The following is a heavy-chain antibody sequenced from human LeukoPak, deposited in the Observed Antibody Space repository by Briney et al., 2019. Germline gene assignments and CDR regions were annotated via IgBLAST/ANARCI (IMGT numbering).Heavy chain of an antibody. D-gene: IGHD3-22*01. CDR2: IKHDGSEK. CDR1: GFSFSTYW. V-gene: IGHV3-7*03. J-gene: IGHJ4*02. CDR3: AKASAMIVVVSKHLDY. Sequence: GGSLRLSCAASGFSFSTYWMSWIRQAPGKGLEWVASIKHDGSEKYYVDSVKGRFTISRDNSKNTLYLQMNSLRAEDTAVYYCAKASAMIVVVSKHLDYWGQGTLVTVSS.